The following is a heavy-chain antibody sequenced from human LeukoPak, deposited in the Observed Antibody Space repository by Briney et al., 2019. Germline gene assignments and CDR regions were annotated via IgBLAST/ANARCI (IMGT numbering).Heavy chain of an antibody. D-gene: IGHD3-3*01. V-gene: IGHV3-33*01. CDR1: GFTFSSYG. Sequence: PGRSLRLSCAASGFTFSSYGMHWVRQAPGKGLEWVAVIWYDGSNKYYADSVKGRFTVSRDNSKNTLYLQMNSLRAEDTAVYYCAREGYDAFDPWGQGTLVTVSS. CDR3: AREGYDAFDP. CDR2: IWYDGSNK. J-gene: IGHJ5*02.